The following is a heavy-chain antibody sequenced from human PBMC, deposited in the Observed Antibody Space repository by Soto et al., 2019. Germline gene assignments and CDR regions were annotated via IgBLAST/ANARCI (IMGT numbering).Heavy chain of an antibody. D-gene: IGHD3-22*01. CDR3: ARAPYYDSSGYYLIAEYFQH. CDR2: ITGSSDYT. CDR1: GFIFSSYA. J-gene: IGHJ1*01. V-gene: IGHV3-23*01. Sequence: GGSLRLSCEASGFIFSSYAMNWVRQAPGKGLQWVSSITGSSDYTSYIASVKGRFTISRDNSKNTLYLQMNSLRAEDTAVYYCARAPYYDSSGYYLIAEYFQHWGQGTLVTVPS.